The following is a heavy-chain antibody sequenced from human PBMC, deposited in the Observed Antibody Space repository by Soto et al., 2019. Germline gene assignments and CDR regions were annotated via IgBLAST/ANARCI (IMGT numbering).Heavy chain of an antibody. CDR1: GYNFINYA. V-gene: IGHV1-18*01. CDR3: AREAGSGSYYPEDY. Sequence: GASVKVSCKASGYNFINYAITWVRQAPGQGLEWMGWISPYNGDTDYAQKFQGRVTVTTDTSTCTAYMELRSLTSDDTAVYYCAREAGSGSYYPEDYWGQGTLVTVSS. J-gene: IGHJ4*02. CDR2: ISPYNGDT. D-gene: IGHD1-26*01.